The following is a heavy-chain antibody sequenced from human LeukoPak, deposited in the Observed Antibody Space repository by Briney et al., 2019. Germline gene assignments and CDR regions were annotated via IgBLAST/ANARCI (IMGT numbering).Heavy chain of an antibody. CDR1: GGTFSSYA. CDR2: IIPIFGTA. V-gene: IGHV1-69*13. J-gene: IGHJ6*02. CDR3: ARDAGGFSNQPLPIPYGMDV. Sequence: ASVKVSCKASGGTFSSYAISWVRQAPGQGLEWMGGIIPIFGTANYAQKFQGRVTITADESTSTAYMELSSLRSEDTAVYYCARDAGGFSNQPLPIPYGMDVWGQGTTVTVSS. D-gene: IGHD3-10*01.